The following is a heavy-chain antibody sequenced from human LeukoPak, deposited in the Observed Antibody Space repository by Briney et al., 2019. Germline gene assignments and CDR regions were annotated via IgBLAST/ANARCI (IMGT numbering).Heavy chain of an antibody. Sequence: GGSLRLSCAASGFTFSSYWMHWVRQVPGKGLVWVARINPGGSSITYADSVKGRFTISRDNAKITLYLQMDSLRAEDTGVYYCARSNQADDYWGQGTLVTVSS. CDR1: GFTFSSYW. V-gene: IGHV3-74*01. D-gene: IGHD1-14*01. CDR2: INPGGSSI. CDR3: ARSNQADDY. J-gene: IGHJ4*02.